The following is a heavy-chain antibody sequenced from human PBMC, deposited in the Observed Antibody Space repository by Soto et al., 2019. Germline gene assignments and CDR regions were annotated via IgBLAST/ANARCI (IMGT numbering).Heavy chain of an antibody. J-gene: IGHJ6*02. Sequence: QVQLVQSGAEMQQPGASVRVSCKASGGTFSKYAFSWVRQAPGQGLEWLGGTIPMFGTPNYAQKFQGRVAISADDATATVYIELSSLRSEDTAVYFCARPPRDRSSCYGMAVWGQGTAVTVSS. CDR1: GGTFSKYA. D-gene: IGHD6-6*01. CDR2: TIPMFGTP. V-gene: IGHV1-69*01. CDR3: ARPPRDRSSCYGMAV.